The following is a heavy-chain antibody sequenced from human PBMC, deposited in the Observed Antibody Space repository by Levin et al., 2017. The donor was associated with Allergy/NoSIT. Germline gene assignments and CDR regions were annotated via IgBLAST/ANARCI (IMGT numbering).Heavy chain of an antibody. CDR3: AKDRLVRGVIITPDAFDI. Sequence: PGGSLRLSCAASGFTFSSYAMSWVRQAPGKGLEWVSAISGSGGSTYYADSVKGRFTISRDNSKNTLYLQMNSLRAEDTAVYYCAKDRLVRGVIITPDAFDIWGQGTMVTVSS. CDR2: ISGSGGST. CDR1: GFTFSSYA. V-gene: IGHV3-23*01. J-gene: IGHJ3*02. D-gene: IGHD3-10*01.